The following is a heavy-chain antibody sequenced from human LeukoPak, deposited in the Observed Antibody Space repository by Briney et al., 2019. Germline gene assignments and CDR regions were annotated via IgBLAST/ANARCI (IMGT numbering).Heavy chain of an antibody. D-gene: IGHD1-26*01. CDR1: GLTFSNSA. V-gene: IGHV3-23*01. Sequence: PGGSLRLSCAASGLTFSNSAMTWVRQAPGKGLEWVSAISSSGSDTIYTDSVKDRFTISRDNSKNTLYLQMNTLRAEDTAVYYCAKGGSYAPLDYWGQGTLVTVSS. CDR3: AKGGSYAPLDY. J-gene: IGHJ4*02. CDR2: ISSSGSDT.